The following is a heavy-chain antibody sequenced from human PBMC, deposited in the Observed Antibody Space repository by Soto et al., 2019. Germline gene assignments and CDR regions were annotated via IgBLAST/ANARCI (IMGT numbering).Heavy chain of an antibody. CDR2: ISGVGGST. Sequence: EVQLLESGGRLVQPGGSLRLSCAASGFTFSAYAMSLVRQAPGKGLEWVSSISGVGGSTFYADSVKARFTISRDNSKNTMYVHMNRMIGEVTAVYNCTRGIVGRHMEHVAFWRHWALVYVSS. J-gene: IGHJ4*03. D-gene: IGHD2-21*01. V-gene: IGHV3-23*01. CDR1: GFTFSAYA. CDR3: TRGIVGRHMEHVAF.